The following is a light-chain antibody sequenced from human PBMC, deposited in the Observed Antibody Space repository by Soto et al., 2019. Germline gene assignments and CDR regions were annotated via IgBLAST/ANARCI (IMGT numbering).Light chain of an antibody. CDR1: QGISND. J-gene: IGKJ3*01. CDR3: LQDYNFPFT. CDR2: ASS. Sequence: AIPMTQSPSSLSASVGARVTITCRASQGISNDLGWYQQKPGKAPKLLIYASSSLQSGVPSRFSGSGSGTDFNLTISSLQPEDFATYYCLQDYNFPFTFGPGTKVDIK. V-gene: IGKV1-6*01.